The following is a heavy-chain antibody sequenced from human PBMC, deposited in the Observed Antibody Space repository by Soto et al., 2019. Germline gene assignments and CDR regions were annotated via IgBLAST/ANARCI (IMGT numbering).Heavy chain of an antibody. Sequence: GGSLRLSCAASGFTFSDHCMDWVRQAPGKGLEWVGRTRNKANSYTTEYAASVKGRFTISRDDSKNSLYLQMNSLKTEDTAVYYCARGATARTNYYYGLDAWGQGTTVTVSS. V-gene: IGHV3-72*01. CDR3: ARGATARTNYYYGLDA. D-gene: IGHD1-1*01. J-gene: IGHJ6*02. CDR2: TRNKANSYTT. CDR1: GFTFSDHC.